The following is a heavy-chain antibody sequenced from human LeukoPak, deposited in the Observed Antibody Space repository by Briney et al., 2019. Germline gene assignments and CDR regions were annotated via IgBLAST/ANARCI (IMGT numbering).Heavy chain of an antibody. CDR1: GFTFDDYG. Sequence: GGSLRLSCAASGFTFDDYGMSWARQAPGKGLEWVSGITWNGGSTGYADSVKGRFTISRDNAKNFLYLQMNSLRDEDTALYYCARATSSSGYYYYYMDVWGKGTTVTVSS. V-gene: IGHV3-20*04. D-gene: IGHD6-6*01. J-gene: IGHJ6*03. CDR3: ARATSSSGYYYYYMDV. CDR2: ITWNGGST.